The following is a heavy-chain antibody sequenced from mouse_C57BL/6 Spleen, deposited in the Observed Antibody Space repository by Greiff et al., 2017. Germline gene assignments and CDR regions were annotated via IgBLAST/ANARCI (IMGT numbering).Heavy chain of an antibody. V-gene: IGHV1-82*01. J-gene: IGHJ2*01. CDR2: IYPGDGVT. CDR3: ARGIYDGYFDD. Sequence: VQLQQSGPELVKPGASVKISCKASGYAFSSSWMNWVKQRPGKGLEWIGRIYPGDGVTNYNGKFKGKATLTADKSSSTAYMQLSSLTSEDSAVYFCARGIYDGYFDDWGTGTTLTVSS. D-gene: IGHD2-3*01. CDR1: GYAFSSSW.